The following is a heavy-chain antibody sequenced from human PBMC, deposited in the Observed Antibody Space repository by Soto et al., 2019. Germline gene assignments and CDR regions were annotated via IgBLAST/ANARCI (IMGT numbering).Heavy chain of an antibody. CDR3: ARSEDSSSFSAFDP. CDR2: INPNSGGT. D-gene: IGHD6-6*01. CDR1: GYTFTGYY. J-gene: IGHJ5*02. V-gene: IGHV1-2*04. Sequence: GASVKVSCKASGYTFTGYYMHWVRQAPGQGLEWMGWINPNSGGTNYAQKFQGWVTMTRDTSISTAYMELSRLRSDDTAVYYCARSEDSSSFSAFDPWGQGTLVTVSS.